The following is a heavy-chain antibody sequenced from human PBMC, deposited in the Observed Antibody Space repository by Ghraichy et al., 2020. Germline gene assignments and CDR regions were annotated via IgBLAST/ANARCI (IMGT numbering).Heavy chain of an antibody. D-gene: IGHD3-22*01. CDR2: ISSSGSTI. J-gene: IGHJ4*02. CDR3: ARDRYYYDSSGYYCY. V-gene: IGHV3-11*01. Sequence: AGSLRLSCAASGFTFSDYYMSWIRQAPGKGLEWVSYISSSGSTIYYADSVKGRFTISRDNAKKSLYLQMNSLRAEDTAVYYCARDRYYYDSSGYYCYWGQGTLVTVSS. CDR1: GFTFSDYY.